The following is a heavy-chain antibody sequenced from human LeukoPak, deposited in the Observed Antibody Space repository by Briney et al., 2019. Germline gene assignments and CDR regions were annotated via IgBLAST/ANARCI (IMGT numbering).Heavy chain of an antibody. V-gene: IGHV3-30*18. Sequence: GGSLRLSCAASDFSFSNYGMHWVRQAPGKGLEWGAVILYDGNNKHYAESVKGRFTISRDNSNNMVYLQMNSLRPEDTAVYYCAKDRLFGSGLNGPHYYYGMDVWGQGTTVTVSS. CDR1: DFSFSNYG. D-gene: IGHD1-26*01. CDR3: AKDRLFGSGLNGPHYYYGMDV. J-gene: IGHJ6*02. CDR2: ILYDGNNK.